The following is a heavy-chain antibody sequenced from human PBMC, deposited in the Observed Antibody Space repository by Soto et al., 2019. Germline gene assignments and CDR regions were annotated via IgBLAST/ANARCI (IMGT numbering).Heavy chain of an antibody. V-gene: IGHV3-33*01. J-gene: IGHJ4*02. D-gene: IGHD1-26*01. CDR1: GFTFRTYG. CDR2: IWYDASNK. Sequence: VHLVESGGGVVEPGRSRRLSCAESGFTFRTYGMYWVRQAPGKGLEWVEVIWYDASNKYYADSVKGRFTISRDNSENKLYLQMNRLRAEDTAVYYCARGRVDGGELDLWGQGTLVTVSS. CDR3: ARGRVDGGELDL.